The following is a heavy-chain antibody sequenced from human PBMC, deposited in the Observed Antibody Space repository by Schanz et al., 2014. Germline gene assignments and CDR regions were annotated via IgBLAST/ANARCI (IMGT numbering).Heavy chain of an antibody. CDR3: TRMSLRRGDYGGLDV. Sequence: QVQLQESGPGLVRPSETLSLTCTVSGVSISSFYWSWIRQSPGQGLEYFGYIYGGGSTTYNPPFRSRVTITFNAPRNAFALKHRSGTAADTAVYYCTRMSLRRGDYGGLDVWGQGTTVTVSS. D-gene: IGHD3-10*01. CDR2: IYGGGST. J-gene: IGHJ6*02. CDR1: GVSISSFY. V-gene: IGHV4-4*08.